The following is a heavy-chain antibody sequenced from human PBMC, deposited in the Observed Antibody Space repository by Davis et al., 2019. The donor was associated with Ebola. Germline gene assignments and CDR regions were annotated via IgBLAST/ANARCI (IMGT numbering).Heavy chain of an antibody. D-gene: IGHD6-25*01. V-gene: IGHV3-74*01. J-gene: IGHJ4*02. CDR1: GFIFSDYW. CDR3: ARRAAASIDY. CDR2: ITNDGTRT. Sequence: GESPKIPCAASGFIFSDYWMNSVRQTPGTGLVWVSRITNDGTRTSYADSGQGRFTISRDNAKNTLFLQLNSLRVEDTTIYYCARRAAASIDYWGQGTLVTVSS.